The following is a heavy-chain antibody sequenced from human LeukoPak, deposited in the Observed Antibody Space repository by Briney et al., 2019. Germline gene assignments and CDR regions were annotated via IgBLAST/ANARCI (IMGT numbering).Heavy chain of an antibody. CDR1: GYTFTSYG. D-gene: IGHD4-23*01. CDR2: INPNSGGT. V-gene: IGHV1-2*06. Sequence: ASVKVSCKASGYTFTSYGISWVRQAPGQGLEWMGRINPNSGGTNYAQKFQGRVTMTRDTSISTAYMELSRLRSDDTAVYYCARGPGLVTPSDYYYYGMDVWGQGTTVTVSS. J-gene: IGHJ6*02. CDR3: ARGPGLVTPSDYYYYGMDV.